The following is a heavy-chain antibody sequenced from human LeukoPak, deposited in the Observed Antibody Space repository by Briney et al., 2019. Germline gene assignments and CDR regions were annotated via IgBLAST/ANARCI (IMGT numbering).Heavy chain of an antibody. Sequence: SETLSLTCAVSGGSISSGGYSWSWIRQPPGKGLEWIGYIYHSGSTYYNPSLKSRVTISVDRSKNQFSLKLSSVTAADTAVYYCARDTGSYSFSGMDVWGQGTTVTVSS. CDR2: IYHSGST. V-gene: IGHV4-30-2*01. J-gene: IGHJ6*02. CDR1: GGSISSGGYS. D-gene: IGHD1-26*01. CDR3: ARDTGSYSFSGMDV.